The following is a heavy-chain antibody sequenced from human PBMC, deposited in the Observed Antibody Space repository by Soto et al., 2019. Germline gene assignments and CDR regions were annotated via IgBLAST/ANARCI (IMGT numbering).Heavy chain of an antibody. CDR2: INAGNGNK. CDR3: ARRGVGSSGGYYYYYGMDV. Sequence: QVQLVQSGAEVKKPGASVKVSCKASGYTFTSYAMHWVRQAPGQRLEWMGWINAGNGNKKYSQKFQGRVTITSDTSASTAYMELSSLRSEDTAVYYCARRGVGSSGGYYYYYGMDVWGQGTTVTVSS. CDR1: GYTFTSYA. V-gene: IGHV1-3*01. J-gene: IGHJ6*02. D-gene: IGHD1-26*01.